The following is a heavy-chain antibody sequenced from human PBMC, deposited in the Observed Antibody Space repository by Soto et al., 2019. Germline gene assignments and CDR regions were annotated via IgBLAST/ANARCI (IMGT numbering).Heavy chain of an antibody. CDR1: GYTFTSYG. CDR3: ARYSMAVAGPKFDY. V-gene: IGHV1-18*01. Sequence: ASVKVSCKASGYTFTSYGISWVRQAPGQGLEWMGWISAYNGNTSYAQKLQGRVTMTTDTSTSTAYMELRSLRSDDTAVYYCARYSMAVAGPKFDYWGKGTLVTVPS. CDR2: ISAYNGNT. D-gene: IGHD6-19*01. J-gene: IGHJ4*02.